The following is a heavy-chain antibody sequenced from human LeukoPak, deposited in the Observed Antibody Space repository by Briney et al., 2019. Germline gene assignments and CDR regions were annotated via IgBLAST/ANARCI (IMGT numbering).Heavy chain of an antibody. V-gene: IGHV4-30-4*01. CDR3: ARGAGILTGYYMDY. D-gene: IGHD3-9*01. CDR1: GGSISSGDYY. J-gene: IGHJ4*02. Sequence: SETLSLTCTVSGGSISSGDYYWSWIRQPPGKGLEWIGYIYYSGSTYYNPSLKSRVTISVDTSKNQFSLKLSSVTAADTAVYYCARGAGILTGYYMDYWGQGTLVTVSS. CDR2: IYYSGST.